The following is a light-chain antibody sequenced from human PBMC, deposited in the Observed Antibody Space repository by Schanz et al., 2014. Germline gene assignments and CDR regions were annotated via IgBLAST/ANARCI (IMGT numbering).Light chain of an antibody. J-gene: IGLJ2*01. V-gene: IGLV2-14*01. Sequence: QSALTQPASVSGSPGQSITISCTATGSADGAFTYVSWYQQHPGKAPKLMIYDVSNRPSGVSNRFSGSKSGNTASLTISGLQAEDEADYYCQSYDSSLSGVVFGGGTKLTVL. CDR1: GSADGAFTY. CDR3: QSYDSSLSGVV. CDR2: DVS.